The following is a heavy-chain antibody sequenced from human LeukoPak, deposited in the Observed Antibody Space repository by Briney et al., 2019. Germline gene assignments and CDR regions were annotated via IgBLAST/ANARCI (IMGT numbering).Heavy chain of an antibody. V-gene: IGHV3-30*18. CDR3: AKGYYYDSSGYYQHFDH. Sequence: GGSLRLSCAASGFTLSNFGIHWVRQAPGKGLEWVALISYDGSNQYYADSVKGRFTISRDNSKNTLYLQMNSLRAEDTAVYYCAKGYYYDSSGYYQHFDHWGQGTLVTVSS. CDR1: GFTLSNFG. J-gene: IGHJ4*02. D-gene: IGHD3-22*01. CDR2: ISYDGSNQ.